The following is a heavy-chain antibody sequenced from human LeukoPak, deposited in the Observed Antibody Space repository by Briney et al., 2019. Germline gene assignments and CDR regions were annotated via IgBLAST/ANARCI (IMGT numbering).Heavy chain of an antibody. CDR1: GFTFSSYG. D-gene: IGHD1-26*01. CDR3: AKDTVGTFGFFDY. J-gene: IGHJ4*02. CDR2: ISGSGGST. Sequence: GGSLRLSCAAAGFTFSSYGMSWVRQTPEKGLEWVSGISGSGGSTYYADSVKGRFTISRDNSKNTLYLQMNSLRAEDTAVYYCAKDTVGTFGFFDYWGQGTLVTVSS. V-gene: IGHV3-23*01.